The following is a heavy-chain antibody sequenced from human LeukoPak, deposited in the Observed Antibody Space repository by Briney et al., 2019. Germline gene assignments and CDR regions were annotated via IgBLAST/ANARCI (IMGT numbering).Heavy chain of an antibody. CDR2: ISYDGSNK. J-gene: IGHJ5*02. CDR1: GFTFSSYG. V-gene: IGHV3-30*18. D-gene: IGHD3-10*01. Sequence: PGRSLRLSCAASGFTFSSYGMHWVRQAPGKGLEWVAVISYDGSNKYYADSVKGRFTISRDNAKNSLYLQMNSLRAEDTALYYCAKDAGLEWFGTLNWFDPWGQGTLVTVSS. CDR3: AKDAGLEWFGTLNWFDP.